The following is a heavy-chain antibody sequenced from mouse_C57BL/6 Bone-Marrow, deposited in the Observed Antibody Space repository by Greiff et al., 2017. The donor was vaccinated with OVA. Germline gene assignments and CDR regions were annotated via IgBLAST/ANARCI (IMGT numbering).Heavy chain of an antibody. CDR3: TTEGSGTPFDY. D-gene: IGHD3-3*01. J-gene: IGHJ2*01. CDR1: GFNIKDYY. Sequence: VQLQQSGAELVRPGASVKLSCTASGFNIKDYYMHWVKQRPEQGLEWIGRIDPEDGDTEYAPKFQGKATMTADTSSNTAYLQLSSLTSEDTAFYYCTTEGSGTPFDYWGQGTTLTVSS. CDR2: IDPEDGDT. V-gene: IGHV14-1*01.